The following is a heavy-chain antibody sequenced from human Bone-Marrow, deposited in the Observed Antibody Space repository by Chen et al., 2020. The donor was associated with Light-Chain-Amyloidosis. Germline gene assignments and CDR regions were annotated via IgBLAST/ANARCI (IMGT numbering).Heavy chain of an antibody. D-gene: IGHD1-26*01. Sequence: QVQLQESGPGLVKPSETLSLSCAVSGYSISSGNYWDWIRQPPGKGLEWIATIYHSGATYYNPSLKTRVAISVDTSKNRFSLNLNSVTAADTAVYYCARRGISGSFTLAYWGQGTLVTVSS. CDR3: ARRGISGSFTLAY. CDR2: IYHSGAT. CDR1: GYSISSGNY. V-gene: IGHV4-38-2*01. J-gene: IGHJ4*02.